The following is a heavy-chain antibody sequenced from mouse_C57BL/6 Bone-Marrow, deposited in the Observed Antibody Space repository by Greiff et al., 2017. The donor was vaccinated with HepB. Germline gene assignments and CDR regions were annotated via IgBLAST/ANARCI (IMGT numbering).Heavy chain of an antibody. V-gene: IGHV1-26*01. J-gene: IGHJ4*01. CDR1: GYTFTDYY. Sequence: EVQLQQSGPELVKPGASVKISCKASGYTFTDYYMNWVKQSHAKSLEWIGDINPNNGGTSYNQKFKGKATLTVDKSSSTAYMELRSLTSEDSAVYYCAPYYYGSSYYAMDYWGQGTSVTVSS. D-gene: IGHD1-1*01. CDR3: APYYYGSSYYAMDY. CDR2: INPNNGGT.